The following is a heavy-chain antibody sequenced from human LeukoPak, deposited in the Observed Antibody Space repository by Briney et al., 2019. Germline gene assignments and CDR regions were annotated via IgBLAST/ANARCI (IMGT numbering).Heavy chain of an antibody. CDR2: IKQDGSVK. D-gene: IGHD3-10*01. CDR1: GFTPSSYW. V-gene: IGHV3-7*01. CDR3: ARIGRGHDAFDI. J-gene: IGHJ3*02. Sequence: GSLRLSRAASGFTPSSYWMSCVPQAPGKGLEWVANIKQDGSVKYYVDSVKGRFTISRNNAKNSLYLQMKSLRAEDTAVYYCARIGRGHDAFDIWGQGTMVTVSS.